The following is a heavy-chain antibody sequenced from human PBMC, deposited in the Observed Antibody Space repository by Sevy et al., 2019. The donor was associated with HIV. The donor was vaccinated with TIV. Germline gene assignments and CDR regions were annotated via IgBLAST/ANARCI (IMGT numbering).Heavy chain of an antibody. D-gene: IGHD6-19*01. V-gene: IGHV4-59*01. CDR3: ARVSSGWSLFDY. CDR1: GGSISSYY. J-gene: IGHJ4*02. CDR2: IYYIGST. Sequence: SETLSLTCTVSGGSISSYYWSWIRQPPGKGLEWIGYIYYIGSTNYNPALKSRVTISVDTSKNQFSLKLSSVTAADTAVYYCARVSSGWSLFDYWGQGTLVTVSS.